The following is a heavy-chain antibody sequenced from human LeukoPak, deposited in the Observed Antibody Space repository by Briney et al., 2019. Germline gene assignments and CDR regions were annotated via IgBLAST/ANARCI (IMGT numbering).Heavy chain of an antibody. CDR2: ISSSGGST. CDR1: GFTFSSYA. CDR3: VRRAPGFSSGWLDY. D-gene: IGHD6-19*01. V-gene: IGHV3-64*01. J-gene: IGHJ4*02. Sequence: PGGSPRLSCAASGFTFSSYAMHWVRQAPGKGLEYVSAISSSGGSTFYANSVKGRFTISRDNLKNTLYLQMGSLRAEDMALYYCVRRAPGFSSGWLDYWGQGTLVTVSS.